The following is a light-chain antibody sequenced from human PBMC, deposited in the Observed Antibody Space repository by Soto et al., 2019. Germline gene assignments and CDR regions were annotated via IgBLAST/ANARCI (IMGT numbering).Light chain of an antibody. Sequence: QSALTQPASVSGSPGQSITISCTGTSSDVGAYNYVSWYQHHPGKAPRLVIYDVSNRPSGISDRFSGSKSGNTASLTISGLLAEDEADYYCTSYTSISTYVFGTGTKATVL. V-gene: IGLV2-14*01. CDR2: DVS. CDR1: SSDVGAYNY. CDR3: TSYTSISTYV. J-gene: IGLJ1*01.